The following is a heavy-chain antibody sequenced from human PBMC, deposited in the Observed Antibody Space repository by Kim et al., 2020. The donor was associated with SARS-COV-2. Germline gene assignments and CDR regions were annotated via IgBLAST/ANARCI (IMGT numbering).Heavy chain of an antibody. Sequence: GGSLRLSCAASGFTFSNYWMTWVRQAPGKGLEWVANINQDGSVKYYVDSMKVRFTISRDNAKNSLYLQVSSVRAEDTAVYFCARIGYSSSSLDYWGQGSLVTVSS. CDR3: ARIGYSSSSLDY. CDR1: GFTFSNYW. CDR2: INQDGSVK. J-gene: IGHJ4*02. D-gene: IGHD6-19*01. V-gene: IGHV3-7*01.